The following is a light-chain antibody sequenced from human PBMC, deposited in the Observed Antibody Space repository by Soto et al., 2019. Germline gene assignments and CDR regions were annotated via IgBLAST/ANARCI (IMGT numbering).Light chain of an antibody. CDR3: MQSLETPWT. CDR1: QSLLHSNGYNY. CDR2: LGS. Sequence: DIVMTQSPLSLPVTPGEAVSISCRSSQSLLHSNGYNYVDWYLQKAGQSPHLLIYLGSNRASGVPDRFSGSGSVTYFTLKISRVEAEDVGVYYCMQSLETPWTFGQGTKVDIK. J-gene: IGKJ1*01. V-gene: IGKV2-28*01.